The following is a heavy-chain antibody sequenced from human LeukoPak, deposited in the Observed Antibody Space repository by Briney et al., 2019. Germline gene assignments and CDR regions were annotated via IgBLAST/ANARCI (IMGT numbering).Heavy chain of an antibody. Sequence: ASVKVSCKASGYTFTAYYMHWVRQAPGQGLEWMGWIDASNGDTKYAQKFQGRVTISRDTSTGTSYMELRSLISGDTAVYYCASEAFCAGGRCYLQTVASWGPGTLVTVSS. V-gene: IGHV1-2*02. J-gene: IGHJ4*02. CDR3: ASEAFCAGGRCYLQTVAS. D-gene: IGHD2-15*01. CDR2: IDASNGDT. CDR1: GYTFTAYY.